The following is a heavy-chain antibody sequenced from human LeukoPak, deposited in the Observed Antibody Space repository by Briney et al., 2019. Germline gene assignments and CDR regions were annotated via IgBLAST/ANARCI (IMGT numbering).Heavy chain of an antibody. J-gene: IGHJ6*03. CDR3: ARDPARDYGSGSYHYYYTDV. Sequence: SVKVSCKASGGTFSSYAISWVRQAPGQGLEWMGGIIPIFGTANYAQKFQGRVTITADESTSTAYMELSSLRSEDTAVYYCARDPARDYGSGSYHYYYTDVWGKGTTVTISS. CDR1: GGTFSSYA. CDR2: IIPIFGTA. D-gene: IGHD3-10*01. V-gene: IGHV1-69*13.